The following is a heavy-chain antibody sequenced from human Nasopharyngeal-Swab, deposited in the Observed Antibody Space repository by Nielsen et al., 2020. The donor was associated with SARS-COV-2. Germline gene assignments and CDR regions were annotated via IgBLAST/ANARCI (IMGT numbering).Heavy chain of an antibody. V-gene: IGHV4-34*01. CDR1: AESFNGFY. J-gene: IGHJ6*02. CDR2: IDHRGRT. D-gene: IGHD3-10*01. CDR3: ARGRGLAVRAHFYYYGMDV. Sequence: SETLSLTCAVYAESFNGFYLSWVRQSPGKGLEWIGQIDHRGRTNYNPSLKSRVTILVDTSKKQFSLTLTSVTAADTAVYYCARGRGLAVRAHFYYYGMDVWGQGTTVTVSS.